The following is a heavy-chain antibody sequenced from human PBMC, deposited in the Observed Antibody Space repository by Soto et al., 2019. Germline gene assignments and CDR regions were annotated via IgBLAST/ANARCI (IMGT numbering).Heavy chain of an antibody. J-gene: IGHJ4*02. CDR3: ARGDTRLGELSHDY. CDR1: GGTVTSGGHS. CDR2: IYQSKSA. V-gene: IGHV4-30-2*01. D-gene: IGHD3-16*02. Sequence: PXATLSLTCVVSGGTVTSGGHSWSWIRQAPGKGLEWVGSIYQSKSAYYNPSLRSRVAISVDRSNNQVSLRMTSVTAADTAIYYCARGDTRLGELSHDYWGQGTLVTVSS.